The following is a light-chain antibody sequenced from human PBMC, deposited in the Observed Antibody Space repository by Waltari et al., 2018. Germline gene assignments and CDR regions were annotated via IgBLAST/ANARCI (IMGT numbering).Light chain of an antibody. J-gene: IGLJ3*02. V-gene: IGLV4-69*01. CDR3: QTWGTGVQWV. Sequence: QPVLTQSPSASASLGASVKLTCPLSSEFSSYDVVWHQQQPEKGPRYLMKVNSDGTHTKGDGIPDRFSGSSSGAERYLTLSSLQSDDEADYYCQTWGTGVQWVFGGGSKVTVL. CDR2: VNSDGTH. CDR1: SEFSSYD.